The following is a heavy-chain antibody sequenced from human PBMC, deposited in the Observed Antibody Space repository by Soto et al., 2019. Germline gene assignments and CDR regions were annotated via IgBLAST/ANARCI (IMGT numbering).Heavy chain of an antibody. J-gene: IGHJ3*02. D-gene: IGHD2-2*01. CDR3: ARDLLIDEPGAIVVVPAAINLVWDAFDI. Sequence: PGGSLRLSCAASGFTFSSYSMNWVRQAPGKGLEWVSSISSSSSYIYYADSVKGRFTISRDNAKNSLYLQMNSLRAEDTAVYYCARDLLIDEPGAIVVVPAAINLVWDAFDIWGQGTMVTVSS. CDR1: GFTFSSYS. V-gene: IGHV3-21*01. CDR2: ISSSSSYI.